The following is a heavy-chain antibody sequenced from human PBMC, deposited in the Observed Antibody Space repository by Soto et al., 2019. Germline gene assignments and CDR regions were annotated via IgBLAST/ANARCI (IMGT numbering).Heavy chain of an antibody. CDR2: IIWNSGRI. D-gene: IGHD6-19*01. Sequence: EVQLVESGGGLVQPGRSLRLSCAASGFTFDDYAMHWVRQAPGKGLEWISGIIWNSGRIGYSASVKGRFTIYRDNAKNSLYLQMNSLRAEDTAFYYCAKDRGAGSSGWPPSECFQHWGQGTLVTVSS. V-gene: IGHV3-9*01. J-gene: IGHJ1*01. CDR1: GFTFDDYA. CDR3: AKDRGAGSSGWPPSECFQH.